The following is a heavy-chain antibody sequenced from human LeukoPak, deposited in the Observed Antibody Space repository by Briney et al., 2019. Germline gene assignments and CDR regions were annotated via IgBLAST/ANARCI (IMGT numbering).Heavy chain of an antibody. Sequence: GGSLRLSCAASGFSSSKYWTHWVRQTPGEGLVWVARIKEDGTYTSYADSVKGRFTISRDNARNTVFLQMNSLRAEDTAVYYCARDFDMGITPGVDFDFWGQGTLVTVSS. CDR1: GFSSSKYW. J-gene: IGHJ4*02. V-gene: IGHV3-74*01. CDR3: ARDFDMGITPGVDFDF. D-gene: IGHD3-9*01. CDR2: IKEDGTYT.